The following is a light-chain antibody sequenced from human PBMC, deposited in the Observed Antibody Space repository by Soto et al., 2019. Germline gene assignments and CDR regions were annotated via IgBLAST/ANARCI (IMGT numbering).Light chain of an antibody. V-gene: IGLV2-14*01. CDR3: SSYTSSNILV. CDR2: EVT. Sequence: QSVLTQPASVSGSPGQSITISCTGVSSDIGGYNYVSWFQQHPGKVPKLMIYEVTNRPSGVSNRFSGSKSGSTASLTISGLHAEDEADYYCSSYTSSNILVFGTGTKVTVL. CDR1: SSDIGGYNY. J-gene: IGLJ1*01.